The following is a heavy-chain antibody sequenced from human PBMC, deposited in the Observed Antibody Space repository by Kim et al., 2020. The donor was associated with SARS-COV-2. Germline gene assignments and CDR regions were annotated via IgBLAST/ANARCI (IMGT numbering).Heavy chain of an antibody. Sequence: GGSLRLSCAASGFTFRNYAMHWVRQAPGKGLEWVSVIWYDGNNKYYADSVKGRFTISRDSSRNTLYLQMNSLRVEDTAVYFCAKDSGCSTTGICDNWGQGTLVTVSS. J-gene: IGHJ4*02. V-gene: IGHV3-33*03. CDR2: IWYDGNNK. CDR1: GFTFRNYA. CDR3: AKDSGCSTTGICDN. D-gene: IGHD1-1*01.